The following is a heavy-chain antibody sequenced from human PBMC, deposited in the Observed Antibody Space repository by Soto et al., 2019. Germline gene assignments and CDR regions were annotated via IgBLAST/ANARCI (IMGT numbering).Heavy chain of an antibody. Sequence: EVQLVESGGGLVQPGGSQRLSCAASGFTFSTHSMNWVRQAPGKGLEWISYITSSDVTMYADSVKGRFTISRDNAKNSLYLQMNSLRGEDTAVYFCVGEVGFQLIYWGQGTLVTVSS. J-gene: IGHJ4*02. V-gene: IGHV3-48*01. D-gene: IGHD2-2*01. CDR2: ITSSDVTM. CDR1: GFTFSTHS. CDR3: VGEVGFQLIY.